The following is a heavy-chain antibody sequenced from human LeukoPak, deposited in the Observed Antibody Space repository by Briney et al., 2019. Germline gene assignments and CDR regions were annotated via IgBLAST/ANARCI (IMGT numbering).Heavy chain of an antibody. CDR2: ISWNSGSI. V-gene: IGHV3-9*01. J-gene: IGHJ6*02. D-gene: IGHD3-3*01. CDR1: GFTFDDYA. CDR3: ARDSTDYDFWSGPGNMDV. Sequence: GGSLRLSCAAYGFTFDDYAMHWVRQAPGKGLEWVSGISWNSGSIGYADSVKGRFTISRDNAKNSLYLQMNSLRAEDTAVYYCARDSTDYDFWSGPGNMDVWGQGTTVTVSS.